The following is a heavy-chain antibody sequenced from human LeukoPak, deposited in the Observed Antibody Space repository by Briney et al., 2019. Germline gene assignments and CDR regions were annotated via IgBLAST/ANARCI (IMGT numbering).Heavy chain of an antibody. Sequence: SETLSLTCAVYGGSFSGYYWGWIRQPPGKGLEWIGSIYYSGSTYYNPSLKSRVTTSVDTSKNQFSLKLSSVTAADTAVYYCARVGPYYYGSGIHFDYWGQGTLVTVSS. D-gene: IGHD3-10*01. CDR1: GGSFSGYY. J-gene: IGHJ4*02. V-gene: IGHV4-34*01. CDR2: IYYSGST. CDR3: ARVGPYYYGSGIHFDY.